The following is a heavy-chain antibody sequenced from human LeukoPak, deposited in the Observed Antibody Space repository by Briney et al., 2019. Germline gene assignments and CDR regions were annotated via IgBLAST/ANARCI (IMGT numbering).Heavy chain of an antibody. CDR3: ARHRGYSYGDY. J-gene: IGHJ4*02. Sequence: GESLKISCKGSGYSFSTYWIGWVCQMSGKGLEWMGIIYPGDSDTRYSPSFQGQVTISADKFISTAYLQWSSLKASDTAMYYCARHRGYSYGDYWGQGTLVTVSS. D-gene: IGHD5-18*01. CDR2: IYPGDSDT. CDR1: GYSFSTYW. V-gene: IGHV5-51*01.